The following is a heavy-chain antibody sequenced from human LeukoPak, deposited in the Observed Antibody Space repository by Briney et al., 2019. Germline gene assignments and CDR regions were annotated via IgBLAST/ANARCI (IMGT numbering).Heavy chain of an antibody. CDR2: ITSNGDTT. CDR1: EFTFSRYA. V-gene: IGHV3-64D*09. Sequence: GGSLRLSCSASEFTFSRYAMHWVRQAPGEGLEYVSGITSNGDTTYYADSVKGRFIISRDNSKNMLYLQMGSLRAEDTAVYYCVKTYGYCSSTGCYVFDYWGHGTLVTVSS. CDR3: VKTYGYCSSTGCYVFDY. J-gene: IGHJ4*01. D-gene: IGHD2-2*01.